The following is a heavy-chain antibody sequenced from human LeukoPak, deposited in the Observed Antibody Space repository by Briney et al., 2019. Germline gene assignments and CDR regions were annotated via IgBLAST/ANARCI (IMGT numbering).Heavy chain of an antibody. CDR1: GGSISSYY. V-gene: IGHV4-4*07. CDR3: ARVSSSWFFFDY. CDR2: IYTSGST. Sequence: KTSETLSLTCTVSGGSISSYYWSWIRQPAGKGLEWIGRIYTSGSTNYNPSLKSRVTMSVDTSRNQFSLRLSSVTAADTAVYYCARVSSSWFFFDYWGQGTLVTVSS. D-gene: IGHD6-13*01. J-gene: IGHJ4*02.